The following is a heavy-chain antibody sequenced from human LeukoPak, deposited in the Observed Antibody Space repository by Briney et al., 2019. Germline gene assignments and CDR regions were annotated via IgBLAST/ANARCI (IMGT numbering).Heavy chain of an antibody. Sequence: SETLSLTFTFSWCSISTFYRSWIRQPPREGLEVVGYIYYTGSTNYNPSLNSRVTISVDTPKNQFSLKLTSVTAADTAVYYCARARMQREPRRAFDIWGQGTKVTVSS. CDR1: WCSISTFY. J-gene: IGHJ3*02. V-gene: IGHV4-59*01. D-gene: IGHD1-26*01. CDR2: IYYTGST. CDR3: ARARMQREPRRAFDI.